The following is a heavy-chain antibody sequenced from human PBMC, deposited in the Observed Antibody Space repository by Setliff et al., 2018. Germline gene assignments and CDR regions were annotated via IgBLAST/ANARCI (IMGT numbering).Heavy chain of an antibody. D-gene: IGHD6-13*01. CDR3: ARTRGLVRIDY. CDR1: GYTFINYE. CDR2: MNPNNGNT. J-gene: IGHJ4*02. V-gene: IGHV1-8*02. Sequence: ASVKVSCKASGYTFINYEINWVRQATGQGLEWMGGMNPNNGNTGYAQKFQGRVTMTRNTSISTAYMELSSLRSEDTAVYYCARTRGLVRIDYWGQGTLVTVSS.